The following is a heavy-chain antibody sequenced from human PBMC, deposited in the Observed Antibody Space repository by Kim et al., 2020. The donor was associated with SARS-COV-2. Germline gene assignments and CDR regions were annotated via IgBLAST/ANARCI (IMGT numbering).Heavy chain of an antibody. D-gene: IGHD2-15*01. CDR1: GFTFSSYG. CDR2: IWYDGSNK. Sequence: GGSLRLSCAASGFTFSSYGMHWVRQAPGKGLEWVAVIWYDGSNKYYADSVKGRFTISRDNSKNTLYLQMNSLRAEDTAVYYCARDTGYCSGGSCYPDYWGQGTLVTVSS. J-gene: IGHJ4*02. CDR3: ARDTGYCSGGSCYPDY. V-gene: IGHV3-33*01.